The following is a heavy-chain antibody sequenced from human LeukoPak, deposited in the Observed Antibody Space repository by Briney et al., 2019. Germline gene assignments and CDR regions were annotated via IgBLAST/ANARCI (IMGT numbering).Heavy chain of an antibody. CDR1: GFSFSSYA. Sequence: PGGSLRLSCAASGFSFSSYAMHWVRQAPGKGLEYVSAINNNGGTTYYANSVKGRFTISRDNSKNTLYLQMGSLRAEDTAVYYCARVNGSGSFYDYWGQGTLVTVSS. D-gene: IGHD3-10*01. CDR3: ARVNGSGSFYDY. CDR2: INNNGGTT. V-gene: IGHV3-64*01. J-gene: IGHJ4*02.